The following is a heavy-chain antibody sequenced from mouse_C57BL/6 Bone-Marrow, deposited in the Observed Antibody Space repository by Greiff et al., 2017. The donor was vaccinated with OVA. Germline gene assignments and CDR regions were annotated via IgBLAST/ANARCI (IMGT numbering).Heavy chain of an antibody. D-gene: IGHD1-1*02. CDR2: ISDGGSYT. V-gene: IGHV5-4*03. CDR1: GFTFSSYA. Sequence: EVKLVESGGGLVKPGGSLKLSCAASGFTFSSYAMSWVRQTPEKRLEWVATISDGGSYTYYPDNVKGRFTISRENAKNNLYLQMSHLKSEDTAMYYCARGVGYWYFDVWGTGTTVTVSS. CDR3: ARGVGYWYFDV. J-gene: IGHJ1*03.